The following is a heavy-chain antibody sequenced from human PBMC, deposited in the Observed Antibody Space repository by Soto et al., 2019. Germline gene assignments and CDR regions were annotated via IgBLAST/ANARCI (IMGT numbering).Heavy chain of an antibody. CDR3: GRGQQNLDH. V-gene: IGHV3-30-3*01. Sequence: QVKLLESGGGVVQPGRSLRLSCAASGFTFSSYAMHWVRQPPGKGLEWVAVVSNDGRNKFYADSERGRFTISRDNSKKTLYLQMDCRCLEDTGVFCCGRGQQNLDHWGQ. J-gene: IGHJ4*01. CDR2: VSNDGRNK. CDR1: GFTFSSYA.